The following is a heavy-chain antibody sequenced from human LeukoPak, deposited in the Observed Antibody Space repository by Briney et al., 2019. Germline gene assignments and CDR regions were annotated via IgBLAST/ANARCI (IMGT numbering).Heavy chain of an antibody. J-gene: IGHJ4*02. Sequence: GGSLRLSCAASGFTVSSNYMSWVRQAPGKGLEWVSAISGSGGSTYYADSVKGRFTISRDNSKNTLYLQMNSLRAEDTAVYYCAKDSGYCSSTSCYSGDYWGQGTLVTVSS. CDR1: GFTVSSNY. CDR2: ISGSGGST. V-gene: IGHV3-23*01. D-gene: IGHD2-2*01. CDR3: AKDSGYCSSTSCYSGDY.